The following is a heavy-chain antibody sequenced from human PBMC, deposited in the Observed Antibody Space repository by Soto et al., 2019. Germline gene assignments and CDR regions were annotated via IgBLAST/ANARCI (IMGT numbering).Heavy chain of an antibody. V-gene: IGHV3-21*01. J-gene: IGHJ4*02. D-gene: IGHD2-15*01. CDR3: ARVRSGGSGYFDY. CDR2: ISDTSSHI. CDR1: GFTFSIYT. Sequence: GGSLRLSCAASGFTFSIYTMTWVRQAPGKGLEWVSSISDTSSHIYYSDSVEGRFTVSRDDAKNSLYLQVNSLRAEDTAVYYCARVRSGGSGYFDYWGQGTLVTVSS.